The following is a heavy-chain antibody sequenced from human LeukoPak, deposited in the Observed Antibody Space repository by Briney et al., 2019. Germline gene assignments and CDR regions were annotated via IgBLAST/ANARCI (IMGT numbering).Heavy chain of an antibody. CDR1: GFTFSSYS. CDR2: TSGSGDDT. D-gene: IGHD2-15*01. CDR3: AKKRSSGGATQFDY. Sequence: GGALRLFFVASGFTFSSYSISWVRQAPGKGLGWVSSTSGSGDDTYYADSVKGRFTLSRDNSKNTLYLQMNSLRADDTAVYYCAKKRSSGGATQFDYWGQGTLVTVSS. V-gene: IGHV3-23*01. J-gene: IGHJ4*02.